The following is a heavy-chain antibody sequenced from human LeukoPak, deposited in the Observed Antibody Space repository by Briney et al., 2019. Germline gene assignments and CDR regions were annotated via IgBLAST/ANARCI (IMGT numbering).Heavy chain of an antibody. CDR1: GGSFSSYA. V-gene: IGHV1-69*04. CDR2: IIPILDIA. J-gene: IGHJ4*02. D-gene: IGHD3-22*01. Sequence: ASVKVSCKASGGSFSSYAFSWVRQAPGQGLEWMGRIIPILDIANYAQNFQGRVTITADKPTSTAYMEVSSLRSEDTAVYYCASREYDSSGYYLYYFDYWGQGTLVTVSS. CDR3: ASREYDSSGYYLYYFDY.